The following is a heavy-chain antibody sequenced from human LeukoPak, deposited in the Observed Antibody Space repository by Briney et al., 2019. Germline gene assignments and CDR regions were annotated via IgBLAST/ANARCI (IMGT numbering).Heavy chain of an antibody. CDR3: AREAVVITQYNWFDP. J-gene: IGHJ5*02. CDR2: INPNSGGT. CDR1: GYTFTGYY. D-gene: IGHD3-22*01. V-gene: IGHV1-2*02. Sequence: ASVKVSCKASGYTFTGYYLHWVRQAPGQGLEWMGWINPNSGGTNYAQKFQGRVTMTRDTSISTAYMELRRLRSDDTAVYYCAREAVVITQYNWFDPWGQGTLVTVSS.